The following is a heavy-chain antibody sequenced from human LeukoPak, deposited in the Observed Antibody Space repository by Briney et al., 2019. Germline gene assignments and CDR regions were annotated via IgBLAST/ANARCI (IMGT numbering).Heavy chain of an antibody. CDR1: GFTFSSYA. CDR3: AKNPHYYDSSGYYYLSWFDP. J-gene: IGHJ5*02. Sequence: GGSLRLSCAASGFTFSSYAMSWVRQAPGKGLEWVSAISGSGGSTYYADSVKGRFTISRDNSKNTLYLQMNSLRAEDTAVYYCAKNPHYYDSSGYYYLSWFDPWGQGTLVSVSS. V-gene: IGHV3-23*01. D-gene: IGHD3-22*01. CDR2: ISGSGGST.